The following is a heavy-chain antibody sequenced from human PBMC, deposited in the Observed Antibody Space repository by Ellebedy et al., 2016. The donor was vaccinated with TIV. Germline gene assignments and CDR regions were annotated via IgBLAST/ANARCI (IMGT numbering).Heavy chain of an antibody. CDR3: ARDQGCSSTSCYDDYYGMDV. CDR1: GFTFSSYW. J-gene: IGHJ6*02. D-gene: IGHD2-2*01. Sequence: GESLKISXAASGFTFSSYWMSWVRQAPGKGLEWVANIKQDGNEKYYVDSVKGRFTISRDNAKNSLYLQMNSLRAEDTAVYYCARDQGCSSTSCYDDYYGMDVWGQGTTVTVSS. CDR2: IKQDGNEK. V-gene: IGHV3-7*04.